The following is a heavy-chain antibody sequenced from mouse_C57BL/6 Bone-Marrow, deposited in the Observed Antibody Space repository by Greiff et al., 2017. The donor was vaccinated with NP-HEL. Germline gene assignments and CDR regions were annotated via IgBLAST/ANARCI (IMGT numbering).Heavy chain of an antibody. CDR2: IWSGGST. CDR3: ARINWDEFAY. J-gene: IGHJ3*01. CDR1: GFSLTSYG. Sequence: QVQLQQSGPGLVQPSQSLSITCTVSGFSLTSYGVHWVRQSPGKGLEWLGVIWSGGSTDYNAAFISRLSISKDNSKSQVFFKMNSLQADDTAIYYCARINWDEFAYWGQGTLVTVSA. V-gene: IGHV2-2*01. D-gene: IGHD4-1*02.